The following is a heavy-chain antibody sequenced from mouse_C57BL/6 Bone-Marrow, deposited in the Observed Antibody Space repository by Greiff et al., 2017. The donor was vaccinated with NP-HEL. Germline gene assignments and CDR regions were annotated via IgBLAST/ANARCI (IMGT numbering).Heavy chain of an antibody. Sequence: QVHVKQPGAELVRPGSSVKLSCKASGYTFTSYWMHWVKQRPIQGLEWIGNIDPSDSETHYNQKFKDKATLTVDKSSSTAYMQLSSLTSEDSAVYYCARRIYYGNYAGYFDVWGTGTTVTVSS. CDR1: GYTFTSYW. J-gene: IGHJ1*03. D-gene: IGHD2-1*01. CDR3: ARRIYYGNYAGYFDV. CDR2: IDPSDSET. V-gene: IGHV1-52*01.